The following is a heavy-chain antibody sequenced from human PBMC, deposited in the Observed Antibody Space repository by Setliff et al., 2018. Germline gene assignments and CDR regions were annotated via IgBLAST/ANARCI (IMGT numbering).Heavy chain of an antibody. V-gene: IGHV1-69*13. CDR1: GYTFTSYG. Sequence: SVKVSCKASGYTFTSYGISWVRQAPGQGLEWMGRIIPIFGTANYAQKFQGRVTITADESTSTAYMELSSLRSEDTAVYYCARGDGTTYPSDYWGQGTLVTVSS. J-gene: IGHJ4*02. CDR3: ARGDGTTYPSDY. CDR2: IIPIFGTA. D-gene: IGHD1-1*01.